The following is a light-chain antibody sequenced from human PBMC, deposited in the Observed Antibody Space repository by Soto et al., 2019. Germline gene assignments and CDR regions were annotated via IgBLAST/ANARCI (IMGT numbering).Light chain of an antibody. J-gene: IGLJ2*01. CDR3: AAWDDSLNAV. CDR1: SSNIGSNT. CDR2: RNN. V-gene: IGLV1-44*01. Sequence: QSVLTQPPSASGTPGQRVTISCSGSSSNIGSNTVNWYQQLPGTAPKLLIYRNNQRPSGVTDRFSGSKSGTSASLAISGLQSEDEADYDCAAWDDSLNAVFGGGTKLTVL.